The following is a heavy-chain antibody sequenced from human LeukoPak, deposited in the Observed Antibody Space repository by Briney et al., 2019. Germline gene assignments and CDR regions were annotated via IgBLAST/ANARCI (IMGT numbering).Heavy chain of an antibody. Sequence: GGSLRLSCAASGFIFSDYYMSWIRQAPGKGLEWVSYISSSGSTIYYADSVKGRFTISRDNAKNSLYLQMNSLRAEDTAVYYCAASGARWLQLSGYYFDYWGQGTLVTVSS. CDR2: ISSSGSTI. CDR1: GFIFSDYY. V-gene: IGHV3-11*01. CDR3: AASGARWLQLSGYYFDY. J-gene: IGHJ4*02. D-gene: IGHD5-24*01.